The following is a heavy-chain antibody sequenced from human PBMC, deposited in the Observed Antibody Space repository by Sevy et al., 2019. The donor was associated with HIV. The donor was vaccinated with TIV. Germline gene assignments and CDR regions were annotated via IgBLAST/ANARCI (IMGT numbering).Heavy chain of an antibody. J-gene: IGHJ5*02. CDR3: ARHISFGELGSWFDP. Sequence: GGSLRLSCAASGFTVNSDYMSWVRQAPGKGLEWVSVVYSGGTTYYADSVKGRFTISRDNSKNILYLQMNSLRAEDTAVYYCARHISFGELGSWFDPWGQETLVTVSS. CDR2: VYSGGTT. D-gene: IGHD3-10*01. CDR1: GFTVNSDY. V-gene: IGHV3-53*01.